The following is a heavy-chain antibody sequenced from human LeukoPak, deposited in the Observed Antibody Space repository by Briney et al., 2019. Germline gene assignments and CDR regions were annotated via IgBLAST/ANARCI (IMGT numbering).Heavy chain of an antibody. CDR1: GFTFSSYG. D-gene: IGHD4-17*01. J-gene: IGHJ4*02. CDR2: IWYDGSNK. V-gene: IGHV3-33*01. Sequence: GRSLRLSCAASGFTFSSYGMHWVRQAPGKGLEWVAVIWYDGSNKYYADSVKGRFTISRDNSKNTLYLQMNSLRAEDTAVYYCASSETMVTTGTSFDYWGQGTLVTVSS. CDR3: ASSETMVTTGTSFDY.